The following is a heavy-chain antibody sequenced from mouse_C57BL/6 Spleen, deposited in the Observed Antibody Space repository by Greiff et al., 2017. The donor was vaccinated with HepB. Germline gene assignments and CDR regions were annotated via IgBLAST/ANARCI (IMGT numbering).Heavy chain of an antibody. CDR1: GYAFTNYL. CDR3: ARTGMPYYFDY. CDR2: INPGSGGT. D-gene: IGHD4-1*01. Sequence: QVQLQQSGAELVRPGTSVKVSCKASGYAFTNYLIEWVKQRPGQGLEWIGVINPGSGGTNYNEKFKGKATLTADKSSSTASMQLSSLTSEASSVYFCARTGMPYYFDYWGQGTTLTVSS. V-gene: IGHV1-54*01. J-gene: IGHJ2*01.